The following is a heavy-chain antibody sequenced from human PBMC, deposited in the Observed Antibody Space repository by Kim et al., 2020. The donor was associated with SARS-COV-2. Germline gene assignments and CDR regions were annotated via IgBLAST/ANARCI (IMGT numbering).Heavy chain of an antibody. D-gene: IGHD6-13*01. Sequence: ASVKVSCKASGYTFTSYGISWVRQAPGQGLEWMGWISAYNGNTNYAQKLQGRVTMTTDTSTSTAYMELRSLRSDDTAVYYCACLHLFEAAAGTGDHWFDPWGQGTLVTVSS. V-gene: IGHV1-18*01. CDR1: GYTFTSYG. CDR3: ACLHLFEAAAGTGDHWFDP. CDR2: ISAYNGNT. J-gene: IGHJ5*02.